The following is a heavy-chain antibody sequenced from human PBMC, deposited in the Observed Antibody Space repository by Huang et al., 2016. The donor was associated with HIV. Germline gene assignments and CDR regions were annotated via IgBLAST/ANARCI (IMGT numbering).Heavy chain of an antibody. CDR3: ARGQLGSYGDYDVLY. CDR2: ISPMFGTP. Sequence: QVQLVQSGAEVKTPGSSVKVSCKASGGTFSKYAISWVRQAPGQGLEWKGGISPMFGTPNYARKFQGRVTITADDSTSTTYVEVSSLRSEDTALYYCARGQLGSYGDYDVLYWGQGTLVTVSS. CDR1: GGTFSKYA. J-gene: IGHJ4*02. D-gene: IGHD4-17*01. V-gene: IGHV1-69*13.